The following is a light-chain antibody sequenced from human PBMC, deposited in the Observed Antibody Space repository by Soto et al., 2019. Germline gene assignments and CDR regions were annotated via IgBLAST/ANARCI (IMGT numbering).Light chain of an antibody. CDR2: DAS. Sequence: DIPMTQSPSTLSASVGDRVTITCRASQSISNRLAWYQQKPGKAPKVLIYDASSLESGVPSRFSGSVSGTEFILTSSSLQPDDFASYCCQHYGGMWTFGQGTKVEMK. CDR1: QSISNR. J-gene: IGKJ1*01. CDR3: QHYGGMWT. V-gene: IGKV1-5*01.